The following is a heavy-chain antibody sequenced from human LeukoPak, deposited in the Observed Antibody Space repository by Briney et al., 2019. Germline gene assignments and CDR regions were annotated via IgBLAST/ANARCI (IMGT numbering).Heavy chain of an antibody. CDR1: GGSISSGSYY. CDR2: IYTSGST. CDR3: ATRKEGIAAAGTRGAFDI. Sequence: SETLSLTCTVSGGSISSGSYYWSWIRQPAGKGLEWIGRIYTSGSTNYNPSLKSRVTISVDTSKNQFSLKLSSVTAADTAGYYCATRKEGIAAAGTRGAFDIWGQGTMVTVSS. V-gene: IGHV4-61*02. D-gene: IGHD6-13*01. J-gene: IGHJ3*02.